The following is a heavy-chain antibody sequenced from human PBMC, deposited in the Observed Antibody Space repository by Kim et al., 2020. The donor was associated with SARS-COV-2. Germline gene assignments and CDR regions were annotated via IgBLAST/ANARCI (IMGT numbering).Heavy chain of an antibody. Sequence: SVKGRFTISKDNARTSLYVQMNSLRAEDTAVYCCARDGALYSGGKDAFDIWGQGTMVTVSS. D-gene: IGHD6-19*01. V-gene: IGHV3-11*06. CDR3: ARDGALYSGGKDAFDI. J-gene: IGHJ3*02.